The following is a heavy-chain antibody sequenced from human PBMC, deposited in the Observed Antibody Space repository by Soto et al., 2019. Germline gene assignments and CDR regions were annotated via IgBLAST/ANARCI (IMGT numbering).Heavy chain of an antibody. CDR3: ARHNSIRKAYSYDYGMDV. Sequence: QVQLQESGPGLVKPSETLSLTCTVSGGSISNYYWSWIRLPPGKGLEWIGDIYYIGIPNYNPSLKRRVTISVDTSNNKFSLKVSSVTAADTAEYYCARHNSIRKAYSYDYGMDVWCQGTTVTVSS. V-gene: IGHV4-59*13. D-gene: IGHD3-3*01. CDR1: GGSISNYY. J-gene: IGHJ6*02. CDR2: IYYIGIP.